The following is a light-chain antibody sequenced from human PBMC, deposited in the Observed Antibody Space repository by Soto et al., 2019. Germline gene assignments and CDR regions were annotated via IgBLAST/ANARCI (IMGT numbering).Light chain of an antibody. Sequence: QSALTQPRSVSGSPGQSVTISCTGTRSDVGGYNYVSWYQQHPGKAPKLMIYDVSKRPSGVPDRFSGSKSCNTASLTISGLQAEDETDYYCCSYAGSYTVGIGGGTKHTVL. CDR2: DVS. CDR3: CSYAGSYTVG. J-gene: IGLJ2*01. CDR1: RSDVGGYNY. V-gene: IGLV2-11*01.